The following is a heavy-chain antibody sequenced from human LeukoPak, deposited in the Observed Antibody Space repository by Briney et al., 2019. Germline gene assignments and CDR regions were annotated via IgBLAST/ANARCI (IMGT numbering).Heavy chain of an antibody. V-gene: IGHV4-38-2*02. CDR2: IYHSGRT. Sequence: SETLSLTCTVSGYSISSGYYWGWIRQPPGKGLEWIGSIYHSGRTYYNPSLKSRVTISVDTSKNQFSLKLSSVTAADTAVYYCVRGNSGFSFGAQGTLVTVSS. J-gene: IGHJ4*02. CDR1: GYSISSGYY. CDR3: VRGNSGFSF. D-gene: IGHD4-23*01.